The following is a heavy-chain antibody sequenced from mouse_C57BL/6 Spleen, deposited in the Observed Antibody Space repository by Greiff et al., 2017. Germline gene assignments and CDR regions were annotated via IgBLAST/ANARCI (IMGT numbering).Heavy chain of an antibody. D-gene: IGHD2-2*01. J-gene: IGHJ4*01. CDR3: ARSTYGYDEGYYAMYY. V-gene: IGHV1-80*01. Sequence: VQLQQSGAELVKPGASVKISCKASGYAFSSYWMNWVKQRPGKGLEWIGQIYPGDGDTNYNGKFKGKATLTADKSSSTAYMQLSSLTSEDSAVYFCARSTYGYDEGYYAMYYWGQGTSVTVSS. CDR2: IYPGDGDT. CDR1: GYAFSSYW.